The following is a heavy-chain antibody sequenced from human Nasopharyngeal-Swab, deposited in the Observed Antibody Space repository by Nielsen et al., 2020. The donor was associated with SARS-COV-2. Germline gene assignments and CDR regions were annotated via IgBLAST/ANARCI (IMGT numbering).Heavy chain of an antibody. D-gene: IGHD5-12*01. CDR1: GFTFSPYT. Sequence: GESLKISCAASGFTFSPYTMTWVRQAPGKGLEWLSYITGTSDSICYADSVKGRFTISRDNAKNSLFLQMNGLTAEDTAVYYCARERGGGYGDYWGQGTLVTVSS. CDR3: ARERGGGYGDY. J-gene: IGHJ4*02. V-gene: IGHV3-48*04. CDR2: ITGTSDSI.